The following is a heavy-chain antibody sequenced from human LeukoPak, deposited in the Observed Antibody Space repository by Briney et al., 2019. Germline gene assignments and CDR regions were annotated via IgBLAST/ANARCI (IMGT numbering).Heavy chain of an antibody. Sequence: GGSLRLSCAASGLTFSTSAMNWLRQAPGKGLVWVSRIKSDGSSTTYADSVKGRFTISRDNAKNTLYLQVNSLRAEDTAVYYSARDNYDYGDYYFDYWGQGTLLTVSS. CDR2: IKSDGSST. V-gene: IGHV3-74*01. D-gene: IGHD4-17*01. CDR1: GLTFSTSA. CDR3: ARDNYDYGDYYFDY. J-gene: IGHJ4*02.